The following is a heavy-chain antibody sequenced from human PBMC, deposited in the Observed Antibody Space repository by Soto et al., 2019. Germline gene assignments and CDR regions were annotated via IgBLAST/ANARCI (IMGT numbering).Heavy chain of an antibody. V-gene: IGHV3-30-3*01. CDR1: GFTFSSYA. D-gene: IGHD6-19*01. CDR2: ISYDGSNK. Sequence: GGSLRLSCAASGFTFSSYAMHWVRQAPGKGLEWVAVISYDGSNKYYADSVKGRFTISRDNSKNTLYLQMNSLRAEDTAVYYCARAPPGIAVAGNPPPDYWGQGTLVTVSS. J-gene: IGHJ4*02. CDR3: ARAPPGIAVAGNPPPDY.